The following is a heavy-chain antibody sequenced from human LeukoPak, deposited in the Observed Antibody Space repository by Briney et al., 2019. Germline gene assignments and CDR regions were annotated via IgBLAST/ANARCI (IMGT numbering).Heavy chain of an antibody. D-gene: IGHD3-10*01. J-gene: IGHJ4*02. V-gene: IGHV4-59*01. CDR3: ARGWFGDLIDY. CDR1: GGSISSYY. CDR2: IYYSGST. Sequence: NPSETLSLTCTVSGGSISSYYWSWIRQPPGKGLEWIGYIYYSGSTNYNPSLKSRVTISVDTSKNQFSLKLSSVTAADTAVYYCARGWFGDLIDYWGQGTLVTVSS.